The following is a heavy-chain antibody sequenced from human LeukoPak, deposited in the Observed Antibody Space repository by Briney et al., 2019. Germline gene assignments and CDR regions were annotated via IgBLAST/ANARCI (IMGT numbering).Heavy chain of an antibody. CDR1: GFTFSSYA. D-gene: IGHD1-26*01. V-gene: IGHV3-30-3*01. J-gene: IGHJ4*02. CDR2: ISYDGSNK. Sequence: PGMSLRLSCAASGFTFSSYAMHWVRQAPGKGLEWVAVISYDGSNKYYADSVKGRFTISRDNSKNTLYLQMNSLRAEDTAVYYCARDLVGATGHWGQGTLVTVSS. CDR3: ARDLVGATGH.